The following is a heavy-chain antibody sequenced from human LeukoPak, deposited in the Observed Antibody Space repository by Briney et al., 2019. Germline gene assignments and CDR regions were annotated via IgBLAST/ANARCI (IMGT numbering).Heavy chain of an antibody. Sequence: PGGSLRLSCAGSGFTFSIFWMSWVRQAPGKGLEWVANIKQDGSEKYYVDSVKGRFTISRDNAKNSLYLQMNSLRAEDTAVYYCARGLRGWELLPHYWGQGTLVTVSS. CDR3: ARGLRGWELLPHY. CDR1: GFTFSIFW. CDR2: IKQDGSEK. D-gene: IGHD1-26*01. J-gene: IGHJ4*02. V-gene: IGHV3-7*01.